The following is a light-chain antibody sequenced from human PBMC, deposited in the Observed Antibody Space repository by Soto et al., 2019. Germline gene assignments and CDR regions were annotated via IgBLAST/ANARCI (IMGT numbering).Light chain of an antibody. V-gene: IGKV3-15*01. Sequence: IVLTQSPATLSVSPGERATLSCRASQSINGNLAWYQRKPGQAPRLLMYATSVRATGIPARFSCSGSGTEYTLTISSLQCEDFAVFYCQQYDGWYTFGQGTKLEIK. J-gene: IGKJ2*01. CDR2: ATS. CDR1: QSINGN. CDR3: QQYDGWYT.